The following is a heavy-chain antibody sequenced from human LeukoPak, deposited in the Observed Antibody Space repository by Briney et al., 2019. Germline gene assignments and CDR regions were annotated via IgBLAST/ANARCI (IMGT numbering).Heavy chain of an antibody. V-gene: IGHV3-15*07. D-gene: IGHD2-2*01. J-gene: IGHJ4*02. CDR1: GFIFSNAW. CDR3: TTTYPIDY. Sequence: GGSLRLSCAASGFIFSNAWMNWVRQAPGKGLEWVGRIESKTDGGTTDYAAPVKGRFTISRDDSKNTLYLQMNSLKTEDTAVYYCTTTYPIDYWGQGTLVTVSS. CDR2: IESKTDGGTT.